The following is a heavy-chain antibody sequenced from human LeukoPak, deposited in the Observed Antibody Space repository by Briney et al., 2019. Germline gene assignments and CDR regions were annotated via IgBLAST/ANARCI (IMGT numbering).Heavy chain of an antibody. CDR2: ISSSSSYI. CDR3: ARAGGHCSGGSCRESWFDP. V-gene: IGHV3-21*01. D-gene: IGHD2-15*01. CDR1: GFTFSSYS. Sequence: GGSLRLSCAASGFTFSSYSMNWVRQAPGKGLEWVSSISSSSSYIYYADSVKGRFTISRDNAKNSLYLQMNSLRAEDTAVYYRARAGGHCSGGSCRESWFDPWGQGTLVTVSS. J-gene: IGHJ5*02.